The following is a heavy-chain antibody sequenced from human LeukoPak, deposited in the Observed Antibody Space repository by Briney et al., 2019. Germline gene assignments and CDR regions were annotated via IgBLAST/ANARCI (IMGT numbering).Heavy chain of an antibody. CDR1: GYTFTSYV. CDR2: INPNSGGT. Sequence: ASVKVSYKACGYTFTSYVISWVRQAPGQGLEWMGGINPNSGGTNYAQKFQGRVTMTRDTSISTAYMELSRLRSDDTAVYYCTRGAESEYQLLIYYYYYMDVWGKGTTVTISS. V-gene: IGHV1-2*02. D-gene: IGHD2-2*01. J-gene: IGHJ6*03. CDR3: TRGAESEYQLLIYYYYYMDV.